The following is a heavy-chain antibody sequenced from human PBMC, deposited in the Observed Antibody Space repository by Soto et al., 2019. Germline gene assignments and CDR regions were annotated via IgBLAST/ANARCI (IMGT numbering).Heavy chain of an antibody. J-gene: IGHJ3*02. CDR1: GYTFTSYD. CDR3: ATEPLDYYGSGRDAFDI. Sequence: ASVKVSCKASGYTFTSYDINWVRQATGQGLEWTGWMNPNSGNTGYAQKFQGRVTMTRNTSISTAYMGLSSLRSEDTAVYYCATEPLDYYGSGRDAFDIWGQGTMVTVSS. V-gene: IGHV1-8*01. D-gene: IGHD3-10*01. CDR2: MNPNSGNT.